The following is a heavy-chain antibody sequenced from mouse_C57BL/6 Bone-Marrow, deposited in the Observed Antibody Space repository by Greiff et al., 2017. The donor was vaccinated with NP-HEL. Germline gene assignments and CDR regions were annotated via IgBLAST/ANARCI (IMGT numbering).Heavy chain of an antibody. D-gene: IGHD1-1*01. CDR2: INPSSGYT. Sequence: QVHVKQSGAELAKPGASVKLSCKASGYTFTSYWMHWVKQRPGQGLEWIGYINPSSGYTKYNQKFKDKATLTADKSSSTAYMQLSSLTYEDSAVYYCARQMIYYYGSSYPHFDYWGQGTTLTVSS. V-gene: IGHV1-7*01. CDR1: GYTFTSYW. J-gene: IGHJ2*01. CDR3: ARQMIYYYGSSYPHFDY.